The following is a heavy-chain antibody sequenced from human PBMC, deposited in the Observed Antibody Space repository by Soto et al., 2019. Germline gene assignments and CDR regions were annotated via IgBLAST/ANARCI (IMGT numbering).Heavy chain of an antibody. CDR1: GGSISDFY. CDR3: ARGGGYDFRTSQAPPIDV. CDR2: LYYTGST. D-gene: IGHD3-3*01. V-gene: IGHV4-59*01. Sequence: SETLSLTCNVSGGSISDFYWSWIRQSPGKRLEWIGYLYYTGSTNYNPALKSRVTISLDTSKNQFSLKVRSVTAADTAVYYCARGGGYDFRTSQAPPIDVWGQGTTVTVSS. J-gene: IGHJ6*02.